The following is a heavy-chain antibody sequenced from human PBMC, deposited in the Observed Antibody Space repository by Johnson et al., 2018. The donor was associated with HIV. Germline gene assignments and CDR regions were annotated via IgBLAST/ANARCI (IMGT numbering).Heavy chain of an antibody. V-gene: IGHV3-30*03. D-gene: IGHD1-26*01. J-gene: IGHJ3*02. Sequence: QVQLVESGGGLVQPGGSLRLSCAASGFTFSNYGMQWVRQAPGKGLEWVAVISNGGSNKDYADAVKGRFSISRDNSKNSLYLQMNSLRAEDTAVYYCARVGADAFDIWGQGTMVTVSS. CDR1: GFTFSNYG. CDR2: ISNGGSNK. CDR3: ARVGADAFDI.